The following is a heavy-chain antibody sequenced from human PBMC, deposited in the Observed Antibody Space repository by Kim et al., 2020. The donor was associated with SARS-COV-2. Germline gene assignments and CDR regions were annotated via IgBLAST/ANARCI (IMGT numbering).Heavy chain of an antibody. Sequence: GGSLRLSCAASGFTFTSYAMTWVRQAPGKGPEWVSAISRSGANTYYADPVKGRFTISRDDSKTTLFLQMNSLSAEDTAVYYCAKDQEFYGSGRPDAFDIWGQETMVTVSS. CDR2: ISRSGANT. D-gene: IGHD3-10*01. J-gene: IGHJ3*02. V-gene: IGHV3-23*01. CDR3: AKDQEFYGSGRPDAFDI. CDR1: GFTFTSYA.